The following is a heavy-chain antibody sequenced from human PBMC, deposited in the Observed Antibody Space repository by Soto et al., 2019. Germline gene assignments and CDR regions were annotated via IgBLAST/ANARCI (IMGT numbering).Heavy chain of an antibody. CDR1: GGSFSSAGFY. CDR2: VFNTATT. Sequence: SETLSLTCSISGGSFSSAGFYWGWMRQVPGRGLEWIGHVFNTATTRYSLPLRTRLTMSIDASANLFSMKLSSVTAADTAIYYCARPPGYISDWHYFDLWGQGTLVTVSS. D-gene: IGHD2-21*02. CDR3: ARPPGYISDWHYFDL. V-gene: IGHV4-31*03. J-gene: IGHJ4*02.